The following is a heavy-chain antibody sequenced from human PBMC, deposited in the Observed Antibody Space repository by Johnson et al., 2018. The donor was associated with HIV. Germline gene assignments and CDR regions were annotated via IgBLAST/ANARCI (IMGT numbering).Heavy chain of an antibody. J-gene: IGHJ3*02. V-gene: IGHV3-15*01. Sequence: VQLVESGGGLVKPGGSLRLSCAASGFSFTNAWMSWVRQAPGKGLEWVGRIQSKTDGGTTDYAAPVKGRFTISRDDSKNTLYLQMNSLRAEDTAVYYCAREREDYGLDIWGQGTMVTVSS. CDR3: AREREDYGLDI. CDR2: IQSKTDGGTT. CDR1: GFSFTNAW. D-gene: IGHD4/OR15-4a*01.